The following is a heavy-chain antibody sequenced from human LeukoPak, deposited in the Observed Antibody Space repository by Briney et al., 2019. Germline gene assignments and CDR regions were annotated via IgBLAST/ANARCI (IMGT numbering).Heavy chain of an antibody. D-gene: IGHD3-10*01. CDR3: ARDRGPLLLWFGELLSGFDY. CDR1: GYTFTSYG. Sequence: ASVKVSCKASGYTFTSYGISWVRQAPGQGLEWMGWISAYNGNTNYAQKLQGRVTMTTDTSMSTAYMELRSLRSDDTAVYYCARDRGPLLLWFGELLSGFDYWGQGTLVTVSS. CDR2: ISAYNGNT. V-gene: IGHV1-18*01. J-gene: IGHJ4*02.